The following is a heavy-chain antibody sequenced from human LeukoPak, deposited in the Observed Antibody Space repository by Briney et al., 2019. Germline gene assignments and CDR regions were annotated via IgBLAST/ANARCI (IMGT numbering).Heavy chain of an antibody. V-gene: IGHV1-2*02. CDR3: AREASITGKLFDY. Sequence: ASVKVSCKASGYTFTGYYMHWVRQAPGQGLEWMGWINPNSGGTNYAQKFQGRVTMTRDMSTSTVYMELSSLRSEGTAVYYCAREASITGKLFDYWGQGTLVTVSS. CDR2: INPNSGGT. J-gene: IGHJ4*02. D-gene: IGHD1-20*01. CDR1: GYTFTGYY.